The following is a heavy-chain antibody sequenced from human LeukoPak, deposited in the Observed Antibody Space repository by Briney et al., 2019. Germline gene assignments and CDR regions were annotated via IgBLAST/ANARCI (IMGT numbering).Heavy chain of an antibody. J-gene: IGHJ5*02. CDR3: ARVTYGSGSYHGRFDP. CDR1: GGSSSDYY. CDR2: INQSGDT. V-gene: IGHV4-34*01. D-gene: IGHD3-10*01. Sequence: PSETLSLTCRDYGGSSSDYYWSWVRQPPGKGLEWLGEINQSGDTNYNPSLTSRVTLSVETSKYQFSLRLTSVTAADTAVYYCARVTYGSGSYHGRFDPWGQGTLVTVSS.